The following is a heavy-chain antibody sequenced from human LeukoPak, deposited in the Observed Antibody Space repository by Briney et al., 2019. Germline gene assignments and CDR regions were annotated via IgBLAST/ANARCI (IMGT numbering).Heavy chain of an antibody. CDR3: ASPGGANTVRAFEN. CDR2: TRNEANIYTT. J-gene: IGHJ3*02. V-gene: IGHV3-72*01. D-gene: IGHD1-26*01. Sequence: QPGGSLRLSCAASGFIFSDHYMDWVRQAPGKGLEWVGRTRNEANIYTTKYAASVKGRFTISRDDSKNSLYLQMNSLKTEDTAVYYRASPGGANTVRAFENWGQGKKVNVSS. CDR1: GFIFSDHY.